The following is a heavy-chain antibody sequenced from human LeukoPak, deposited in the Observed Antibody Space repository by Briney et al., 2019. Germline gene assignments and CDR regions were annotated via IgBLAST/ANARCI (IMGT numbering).Heavy chain of an antibody. CDR1: GFTFSSYW. J-gene: IGHJ6*02. Sequence: GGSLRLSCAASGFTFSSYWMSWVRLTPGKGLEWGASINQDGSAKHYVDSVKGRFTISRDNAKNSLYLQMNSLRAEDTAVYYCARAVKYYYYGMDVWGQGTTVTVSS. V-gene: IGHV3-7*03. CDR3: ARAVKYYYYGMDV. D-gene: IGHD4-17*01. CDR2: INQDGSAK.